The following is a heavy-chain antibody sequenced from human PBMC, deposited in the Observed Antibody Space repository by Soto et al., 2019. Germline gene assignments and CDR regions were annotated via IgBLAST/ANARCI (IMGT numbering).Heavy chain of an antibody. Sequence: GASVKVSCKASGYTFTSYAMHWVRQAPGQRLEWMGWINAGNGNTKYSQKFQGRVTITRDTSASTAYMELTSLRSEDTAVYYCARSRSYYGSGSSINGNYFDYWGQGTLVTVSS. CDR3: ARSRSYYGSGSSINGNYFDY. V-gene: IGHV1-3*01. CDR1: GYTFTSYA. D-gene: IGHD3-10*01. CDR2: INAGNGNT. J-gene: IGHJ4*02.